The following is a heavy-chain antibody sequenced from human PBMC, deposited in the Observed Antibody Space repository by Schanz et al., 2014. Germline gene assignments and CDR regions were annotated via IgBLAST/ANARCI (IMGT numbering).Heavy chain of an antibody. V-gene: IGHV3-11*01. D-gene: IGHD4-4*01. Sequence: MQLVESGGGLIQPGGSLRLSCAASGFTFSDYYMNWIRQAPGKGLEWVSYISNSGYTIYYADSVKGRFTISRDDAKNSLYLQMNSLRAEDTALYYCAKDRQTTVNRVGYYYGMDVWGQGTTVTVSS. J-gene: IGHJ6*02. CDR3: AKDRQTTVNRVGYYYGMDV. CDR1: GFTFSDYY. CDR2: ISNSGYTI.